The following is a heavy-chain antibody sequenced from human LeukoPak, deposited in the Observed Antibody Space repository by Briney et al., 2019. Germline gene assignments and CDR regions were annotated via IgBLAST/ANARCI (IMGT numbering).Heavy chain of an antibody. CDR1: GGSFSGYY. Sequence: PSETLSLTCAVYGGSFSGYYWSWIRQPPGKGLEWIGEINHSGSTNYNPSLKSRVTISVDTSKNQFSLELSSVTAADTAVYYCARGAAGYSYGWGQGTLVTVSS. D-gene: IGHD5-18*01. J-gene: IGHJ4*02. CDR3: ARGAAGYSYG. V-gene: IGHV4-34*01. CDR2: INHSGST.